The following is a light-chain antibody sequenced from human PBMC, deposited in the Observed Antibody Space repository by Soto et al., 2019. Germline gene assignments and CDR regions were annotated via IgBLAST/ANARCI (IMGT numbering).Light chain of an antibody. Sequence: EIVLTQSPATLSLSPGERATLSCGASQTISNNFLAWYQQRPGLAPRLLIYDASNRAAGIPDRFSGSGSGTDFTLTISRLVPEDFAVYYCQQFDKLITFGGGTKVEI. J-gene: IGKJ4*01. CDR1: QTISNNF. CDR2: DAS. V-gene: IGKV3D-20*01. CDR3: QQFDKLIT.